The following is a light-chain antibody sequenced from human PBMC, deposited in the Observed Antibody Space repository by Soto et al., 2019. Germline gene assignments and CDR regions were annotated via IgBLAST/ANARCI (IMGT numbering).Light chain of an antibody. CDR3: QQYNSYPWT. CDR1: QSISSW. J-gene: IGKJ1*01. V-gene: IGKV1-5*03. Sequence: DIQMTQSPSTLSASVGDRVTITCRASQSISSWLAWFQQKPGRAPKLLIHKASTLESGVPSRFSGSGSGAEFSLTISSLQPDDFATYYCQQYNSYPWTFGPGTKVDIK. CDR2: KAS.